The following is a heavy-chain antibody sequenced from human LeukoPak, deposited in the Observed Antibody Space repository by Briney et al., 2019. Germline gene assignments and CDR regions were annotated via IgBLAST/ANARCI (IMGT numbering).Heavy chain of an antibody. V-gene: IGHV1-18*01. J-gene: IGHJ4*02. CDR3: ARGDDILTGDTIYYFDY. CDR2: ISAYNGNT. D-gene: IGHD3-9*01. CDR1: GYTFTSYG. Sequence: VASVKVSCKASGYTFTSYGISWVRQAPGQGLEWMGWISAYNGNTNYAQKLQGRVTMTTDTSTSTAYMELRSLRSDDTAVYYCARGDDILTGDTIYYFDYWGQGTLVTVSS.